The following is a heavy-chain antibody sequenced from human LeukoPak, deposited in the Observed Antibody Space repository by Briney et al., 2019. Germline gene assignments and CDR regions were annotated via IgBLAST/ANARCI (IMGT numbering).Heavy chain of an antibody. CDR1: GFTFSDYY. Sequence: GGSLRLTCAASGFTFSDYYMSWIRQAPGKGLEWVSYISSSGSTIYYADSVKGRFTISRDNAKNSLYLQMNSLRAEDTAVYYCARDSSYSSGWYYLDYWGQGTLVTVSS. J-gene: IGHJ4*02. CDR2: ISSSGSTI. CDR3: ARDSSYSSGWYYLDY. D-gene: IGHD6-19*01. V-gene: IGHV3-11*01.